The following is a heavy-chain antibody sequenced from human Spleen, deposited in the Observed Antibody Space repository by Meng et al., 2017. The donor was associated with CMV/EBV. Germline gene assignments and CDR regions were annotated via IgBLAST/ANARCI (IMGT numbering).Heavy chain of an antibody. J-gene: IGHJ6*02. CDR3: ARIPSDCSSTSCYYYYGMDV. Sequence: GGSLRLSCAASGFTFSSYWMSWVRQAPGKGLEWVANIKQDGSEKYYVDSVKGRFTISRDNAKNSLYLQMNSLRAEDTAVYYCARIPSDCSSTSCYYYYGMDVWGQGTTVTVSS. CDR1: GFTFSSYW. D-gene: IGHD2-2*01. V-gene: IGHV3-7*03. CDR2: IKQDGSEK.